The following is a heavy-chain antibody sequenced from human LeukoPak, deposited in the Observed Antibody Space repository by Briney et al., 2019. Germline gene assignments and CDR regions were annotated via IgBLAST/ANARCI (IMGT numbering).Heavy chain of an antibody. D-gene: IGHD3-22*01. CDR1: GYKFTSYV. CDR3: ARGPFYYDTSGYYSPPLYYFDF. Sequence: GASVKVSCKASGYKFTSYVIHWLRQAPGQRLEWMGWINAVNGDRKYSQEFQARVNIVSDTSASTAYMELSSLISEDTALYFCARGPFYYDTSGYYSPPLYYFDFWGQGTLVTVSS. CDR2: INAVNGDR. J-gene: IGHJ4*02. V-gene: IGHV1-3*03.